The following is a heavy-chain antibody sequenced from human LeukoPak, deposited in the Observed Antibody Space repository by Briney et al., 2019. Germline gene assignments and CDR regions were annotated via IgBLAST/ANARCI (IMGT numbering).Heavy chain of an antibody. D-gene: IGHD5-12*01. J-gene: IGHJ4*02. CDR1: GGSISSYY. V-gene: IGHV4-59*01. CDR3: ASSENYSGYDSAFDY. Sequence: SETLSLTCTVSGGSISSYYWSWIRQPPGKGLEWIGYIYYSGSTNYNPSLKSRVTISVDTSKNQFSLKLSSVTAADTAVYYCASSENYSGYDSAFDYWGQGTLVTVPS. CDR2: IYYSGST.